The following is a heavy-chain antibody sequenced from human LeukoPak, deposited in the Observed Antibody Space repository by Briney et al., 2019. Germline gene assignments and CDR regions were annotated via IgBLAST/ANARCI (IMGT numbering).Heavy chain of an antibody. V-gene: IGHV3-74*01. CDR1: GFTFSSYW. CDR2: INSDGSST. Sequence: GGSLRLSCAAYGFTFSSYWMHWVRQAPGKGLVWVSRINSDGSSTSYADSVKGRFTISRDNAKNTLYLQMNSLRAEDTAVYYCARGGRYSYDFFDYWGQGTLVTVSS. D-gene: IGHD5-18*01. J-gene: IGHJ4*02. CDR3: ARGGRYSYDFFDY.